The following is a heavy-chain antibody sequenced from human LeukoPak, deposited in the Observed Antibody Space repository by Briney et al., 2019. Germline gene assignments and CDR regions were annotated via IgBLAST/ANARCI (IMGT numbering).Heavy chain of an antibody. V-gene: IGHV3-7*01. CDR3: SKHGYSSGWPQVPCDY. D-gene: IGHD6-19*01. CDR2: IKQDGSEK. J-gene: IGHJ4*02. CDR1: GFTFSSYG. Sequence: GGSLRLSCAASGFTFSSYGMHWVRQAPGKGLEWVANIKQDGSEKYYVDSVKGRFTISRDNAKNSLYLQMNSLRAEDTAVYYCSKHGYSSGWPQVPCDYWGQGTLVTVSS.